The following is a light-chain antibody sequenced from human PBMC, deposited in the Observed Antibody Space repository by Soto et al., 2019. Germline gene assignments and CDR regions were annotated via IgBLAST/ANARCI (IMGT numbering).Light chain of an antibody. CDR2: GAS. CDR3: QQYGSSPRT. J-gene: IGKJ1*01. CDR1: QSVSNNY. V-gene: IGKV3-20*01. Sequence: EIVLTQSPSTLSLSPGETAPLSCRASQSVSNNYLAWYQQKPGQAPRLLIYGASSRATGIPDRFSGSGSGTDFSLTISRLESEDFAVYYCQQYGSSPRTFGQGTKVDI.